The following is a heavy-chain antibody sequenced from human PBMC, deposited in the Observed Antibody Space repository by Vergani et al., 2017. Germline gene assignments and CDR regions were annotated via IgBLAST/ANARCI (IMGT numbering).Heavy chain of an antibody. Sequence: QVQLQESGPGLVKPSETLSLTCAVYGGSFSGYYWSWIRQPPGKGLEWIGEINHSGSTNYNPSLKSRVTISVDTSKNQFSLKLSSVTAADTAVYYCARQPTGDIDYWGQGTLVTVSS. V-gene: IGHV4-34*01. J-gene: IGHJ4*02. CDR3: ARQPTGDIDY. CDR1: GGSFSGYY. CDR2: INHSGST. D-gene: IGHD1-1*01.